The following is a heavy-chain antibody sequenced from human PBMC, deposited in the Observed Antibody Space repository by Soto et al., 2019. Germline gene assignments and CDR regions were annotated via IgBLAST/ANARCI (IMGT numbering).Heavy chain of an antibody. CDR2: IFPSDSDT. V-gene: IGHV5-51*01. D-gene: IGHD3-16*02. J-gene: IGHJ6*01. Sequence: GESLKISCKASGYIFNNHWIGWVRQMPGKGLEWMGIIFPSDSDTRYSPSFQGQVTISADKSITTVYLQWSSLKASDTAKYYWARHSLIGSTLYVLEVWRQGTTVTVAS. CDR3: ARHSLIGSTLYVLEV. CDR1: GYIFNNHW.